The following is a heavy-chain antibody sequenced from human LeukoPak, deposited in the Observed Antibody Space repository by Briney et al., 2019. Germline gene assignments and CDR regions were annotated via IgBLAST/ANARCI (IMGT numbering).Heavy chain of an antibody. CDR2: ITGDGGGT. J-gene: IGHJ4*02. V-gene: IGHV3-23*01. D-gene: IGHD1-26*01. Sequence: GGSLRLSCVASGFTFRNYVMSWVRQTPEKGLEWVSAITGDGGGTNHADSVKGRFFISRDNSKNTLYMQMNSLRAEDTAVYYCVKETSSGNFVTIDCWGRGALVTVSS. CDR3: VKETSSGNFVTIDC. CDR1: GFTFRNYV.